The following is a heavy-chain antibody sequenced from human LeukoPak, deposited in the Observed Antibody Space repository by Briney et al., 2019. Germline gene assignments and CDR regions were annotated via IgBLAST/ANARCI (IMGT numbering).Heavy chain of an antibody. J-gene: IGHJ4*02. Sequence: PSGTLSLTCAVSGGSISSSNWWSWVRQPPGKGLEWIGEIYHSGSTNYNPSLKSRVTISVDKSKNQFSLKLSSVTAADTAVYYCARDDDGSIVGANSPFDYWGQGTLVTASS. CDR1: GGSISSSNW. CDR3: ARDDDGSIVGANSPFDY. D-gene: IGHD1-26*01. CDR2: IYHSGST. V-gene: IGHV4-4*02.